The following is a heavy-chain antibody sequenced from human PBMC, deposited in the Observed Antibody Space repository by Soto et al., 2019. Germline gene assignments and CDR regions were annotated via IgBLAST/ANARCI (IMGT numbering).Heavy chain of an antibody. CDR1: GYTFTSYG. J-gene: IGHJ6*04. CDR2: ISAYNGNT. D-gene: IGHD3-3*01. V-gene: IGHV1-18*01. Sequence: GASVKVSCKASGYTFTSYGISWVRQAPGQGLEWMGWISAYNGNTNYAQKLQGRVTMTTDTSTSTAYMELRSLRSDDTAVYYRASDRGCTYYNSWRGYYGGESHYSYYGMEVRGKAPTVTVSS. CDR3: ASDRGCTYYNSWRGYYGGESHYSYYGMEV.